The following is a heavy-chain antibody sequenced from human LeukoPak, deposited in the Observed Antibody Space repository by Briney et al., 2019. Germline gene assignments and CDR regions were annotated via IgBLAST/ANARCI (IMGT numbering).Heavy chain of an antibody. CDR1: GFIFSNYG. Sequence: PGGSLRLSCAASGFIFSNYGMSWVRRAPGKGLEWVSGLIENGATTYYADSVKGRFTISRDNSRNTMYLQMNSLRVEDTAVYYCVKDYQVGNSPAFGDYWGQGTLVTISS. J-gene: IGHJ4*02. CDR2: LIENGATT. V-gene: IGHV3-23*01. CDR3: VKDYQVGNSPAFGDY. D-gene: IGHD1-26*01.